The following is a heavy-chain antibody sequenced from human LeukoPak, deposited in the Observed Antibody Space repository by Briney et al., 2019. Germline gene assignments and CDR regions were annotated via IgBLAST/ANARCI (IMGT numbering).Heavy chain of an antibody. J-gene: IGHJ3*02. CDR2: IYASGST. Sequence: SQTLSLTCTVSGGSISSGSYYWRWIRQPAGTGLEWIGRIYASGSTNYNPSLKSRVTISVDMSKNQFSLKLSSVTAADTAVYYCARGYDPSRDAFDIWAQGTMVTVSS. CDR3: ARGYDPSRDAFDI. D-gene: IGHD3-22*01. V-gene: IGHV4-61*02. CDR1: GGSISSGSYY.